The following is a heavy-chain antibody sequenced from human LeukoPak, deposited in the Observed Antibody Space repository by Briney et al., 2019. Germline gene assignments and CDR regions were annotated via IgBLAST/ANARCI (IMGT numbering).Heavy chain of an antibody. V-gene: IGHV4-34*01. CDR2: INHSGST. D-gene: IGHD2-2*01. Sequence: PSETLSLTCAVYGGSFSGYYWSWIRQPPGKGLEWIGEINHSGSTNYNPSLKSRVTISVDTSKNQFSLKLSSVTAADTAVYYCARGLSRPQFDYWGQGTLVTVSS. CDR3: ARGLSRPQFDY. CDR1: GGSFSGYY. J-gene: IGHJ4*02.